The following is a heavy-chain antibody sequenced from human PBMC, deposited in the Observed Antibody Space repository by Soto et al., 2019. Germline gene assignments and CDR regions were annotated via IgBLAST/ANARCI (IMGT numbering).Heavy chain of an antibody. V-gene: IGHV4-59*01. CDR3: AKEGSKDYYYYYAMDV. CDR1: GGSISRYY. Sequence: QVQLQESGPGLVKPSETLSLTCTVSGGSISRYYWSWIRQPPGKGLEWIGYIYYSGSTNYNPSHKSRVTISVDTSKNQFSLKLSSVTAADTAVYYCAKEGSKDYYYYYAMDVWGQGTTVTVSS. J-gene: IGHJ6*02. CDR2: IYYSGST.